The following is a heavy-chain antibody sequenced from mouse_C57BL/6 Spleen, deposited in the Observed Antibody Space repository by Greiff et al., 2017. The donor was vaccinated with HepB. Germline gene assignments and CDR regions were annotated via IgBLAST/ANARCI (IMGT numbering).Heavy chain of an antibody. V-gene: IGHV3-6*01. Sequence: EVKLLESGPGLVKPSQSLSLTCSVTGYSITSGYYWNWIRQFPGNKLEWMGYISYDGSNNYNPSLKNRISITRDTSKNQFFLKLNSVTTEDTATYYCARHASNYVDYFDYWGQGTTLTVSS. CDR1: GYSITSGYY. CDR3: ARHASNYVDYFDY. CDR2: ISYDGSN. J-gene: IGHJ2*01. D-gene: IGHD2-5*01.